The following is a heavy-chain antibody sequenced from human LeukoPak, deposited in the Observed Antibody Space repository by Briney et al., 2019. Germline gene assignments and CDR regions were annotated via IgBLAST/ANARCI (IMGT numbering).Heavy chain of an antibody. CDR2: INYSGST. D-gene: IGHD2/OR15-2a*01. J-gene: IGHJ6*03. Sequence: SETLSLTCTVSGGSISSYYWSWIRQPPGKGLEWIGYINYSGSTNYNPSLKSRVTISVDTSKNQFSLKLSSVTAADTAVYYCARGLSRNYYYYMDVWGKGTTATVSS. CDR3: ARGLSRNYYYYMDV. CDR1: GGSISSYY. V-gene: IGHV4-59*01.